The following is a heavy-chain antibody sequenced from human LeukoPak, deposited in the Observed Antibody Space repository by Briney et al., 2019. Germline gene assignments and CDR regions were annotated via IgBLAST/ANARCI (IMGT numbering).Heavy chain of an antibody. CDR1: GYTFTSYY. V-gene: IGHV1-46*01. Sequence: ASLKVSCKASGYTFTSYYIVWVRQAPGQGLEWMGRIDPSGGSTSYAQKFQGRVTMTRGTSTSTVYMELSSLISEDTAVYYCARNSGSGFDYWGQGTLVTVSS. J-gene: IGHJ4*02. CDR2: IDPSGGST. CDR3: ARNSGSGFDY. D-gene: IGHD2-15*01.